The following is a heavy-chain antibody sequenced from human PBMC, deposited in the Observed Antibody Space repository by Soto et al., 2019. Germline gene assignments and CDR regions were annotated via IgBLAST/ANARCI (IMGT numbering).Heavy chain of an antibody. D-gene: IGHD2-2*02. J-gene: IGHJ5*02. V-gene: IGHV3-23*01. CDR1: GFAFDSYA. Sequence: EVQLLESGGGSVQPGGSLRLSCAASGFAFDSYAMNWVRQAPGKGLEWIATISASVTSQYYADSVKGRFTISRDNPKNILYLHMSSLRADDTAIYYCVTRWPSRLYTLDTGGQGTLVTVSS. CDR2: ISASVTSQ. CDR3: VTRWPSRLYTLDT.